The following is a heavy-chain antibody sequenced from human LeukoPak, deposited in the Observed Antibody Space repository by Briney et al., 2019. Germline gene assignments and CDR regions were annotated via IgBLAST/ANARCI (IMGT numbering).Heavy chain of an antibody. CDR3: ARGRYTVDP. CDR1: GYTFTIYD. V-gene: IGHV1-8*01. J-gene: IGHJ5*02. D-gene: IGHD1-1*01. CDR2: MNPNSGNT. Sequence: GASVTVSFKASGYTFTIYDINWVRQATGQGLEWMGWMNPNSGNTGYAQKFQGRVTMTRNTAISTAYMELSSLRSEDTAVYYCARGRYTVDPWGQGTLVTVSS.